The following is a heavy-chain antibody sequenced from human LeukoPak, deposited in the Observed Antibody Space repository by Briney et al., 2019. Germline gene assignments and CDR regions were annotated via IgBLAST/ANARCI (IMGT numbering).Heavy chain of an antibody. D-gene: IGHD6-19*01. CDR2: IRYDGSNK. J-gene: IGHJ3*02. Sequence: PGGSLRLSCAASGFTFSSYGMHWVRQAPGKGLEWVAFIRYDGSNKYYADSVKGRFTISRDNSKNTLYLQMNSLRAEDTAVYYCAKDQQWLVQSAFDIWGQRTMVTVSS. V-gene: IGHV3-30*02. CDR3: AKDQQWLVQSAFDI. CDR1: GFTFSSYG.